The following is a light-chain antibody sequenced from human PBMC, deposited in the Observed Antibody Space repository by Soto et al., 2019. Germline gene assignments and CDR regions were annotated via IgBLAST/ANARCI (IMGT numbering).Light chain of an antibody. V-gene: IGKV3-11*01. J-gene: IGKJ5*01. CDR3: QQYGSSPPIT. CDR2: DAS. Sequence: EIVFTQSRATLSLSPGERATLSCRASQSVSSYLAWYQQKPGQAPRLLIYDASNRATGIPARFSGSGSGTDFTLTISSLEPEDFAVYYCQQYGSSPPITFGQGTRLEIK. CDR1: QSVSSY.